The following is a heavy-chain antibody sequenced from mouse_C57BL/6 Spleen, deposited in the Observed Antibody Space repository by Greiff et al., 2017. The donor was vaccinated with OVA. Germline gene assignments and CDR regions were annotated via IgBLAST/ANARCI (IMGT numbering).Heavy chain of an antibody. Sequence: QVQLKQSGAELVKPGASVKMSCKASGYTFTSYWITWVKQRPGQGLAWIGDIYPGSGSTNYNEKFKSKATLTVDTSSSTAYMQLSSLTSEDSAVYYCARDYYGSSYWGQGTTLTVSS. V-gene: IGHV1-55*01. CDR2: IYPGSGST. D-gene: IGHD1-1*01. CDR3: ARDYYGSSY. CDR1: GYTFTSYW. J-gene: IGHJ2*01.